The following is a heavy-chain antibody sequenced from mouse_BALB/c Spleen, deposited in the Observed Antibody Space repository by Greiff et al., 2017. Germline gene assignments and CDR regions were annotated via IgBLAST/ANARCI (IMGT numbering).Heavy chain of an antibody. CDR3: ARGEIYYGNYDAMDY. D-gene: IGHD2-1*01. Sequence: EVQRVESGGGLVKPGGSLKLSCAASGFTFSDYYMYWVRQTPEKRLEWVATISDGGSYTYYPDSVKGRFTISRDNAKNNLYLQMSSLKSEDTAMYYCARGEIYYGNYDAMDYWGQGTSVTVSA. J-gene: IGHJ4*01. V-gene: IGHV5-4*02. CDR2: ISDGGSYT. CDR1: GFTFSDYY.